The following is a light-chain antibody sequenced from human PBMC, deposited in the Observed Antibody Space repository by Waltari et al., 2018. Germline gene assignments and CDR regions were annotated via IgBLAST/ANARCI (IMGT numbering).Light chain of an antibody. J-gene: IGKJ4*01. V-gene: IGKV3-11*01. CDR3: QQRSSWPLT. CDR2: VTS. Sequence: IVLIQSPATLALSPGARATLSCRASQSVRNYLAWFQQKPGQVPRLLIYVTSNRGTGVPARFSGSGSGTDFTLTISSLESEDFAVYYCQQRSSWPLTFGGGTKVQIK. CDR1: QSVRNY.